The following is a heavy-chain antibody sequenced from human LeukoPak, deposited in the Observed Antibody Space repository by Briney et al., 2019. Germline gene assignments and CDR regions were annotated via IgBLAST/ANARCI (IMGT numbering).Heavy chain of an antibody. D-gene: IGHD1-26*01. CDR3: ARDAYSKWDPNIRVFDY. CDR2: ISAYNGNT. CDR1: GGTFSSYA. J-gene: IGHJ4*02. V-gene: IGHV1-18*01. Sequence: EASVKVSCKASGGTFSSYAISWVRQAPGQGLERMGWISAYNGNTNYAQKLQGRVTMTTDTSTSTAYMELRSLRSDDTAVYYCARDAYSKWDPNIRVFDYWGQGTLVTVSS.